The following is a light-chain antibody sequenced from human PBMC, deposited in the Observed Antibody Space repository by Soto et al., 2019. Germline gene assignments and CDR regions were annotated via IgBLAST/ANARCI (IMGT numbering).Light chain of an antibody. CDR2: GAS. V-gene: IGKV1-6*01. CDR1: QGISNE. Sequence: IQMTQSPSSLSASVGDRVTITCRASQGISNELGWYQQRPGKAPKVLIYGASNLQSGVPSRFSASASGTDFTLTISSLQTEDFATYYCLHDYTSPWTFGQGTKVEMK. CDR3: LHDYTSPWT. J-gene: IGKJ1*01.